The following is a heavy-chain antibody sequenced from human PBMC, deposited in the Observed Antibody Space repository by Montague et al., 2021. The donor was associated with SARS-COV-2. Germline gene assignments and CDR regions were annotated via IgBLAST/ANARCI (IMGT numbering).Heavy chain of an antibody. CDR1: GGSFSGYY. D-gene: IGHD3-10*01. CDR3: ARVRYYGSGTSLGMDV. J-gene: IGHJ6*02. CDR2: INHSGST. Sequence: SETLSLTCAVYGGSFSGYYWSWTRQPPGKGLEWIGEINHSGSTNYNPSLKSRVTISVDTSKNQFSLKLSSVTAADTAVYYCARVRYYGSGTSLGMDVWGQGTAVIVSS. V-gene: IGHV4-34*01.